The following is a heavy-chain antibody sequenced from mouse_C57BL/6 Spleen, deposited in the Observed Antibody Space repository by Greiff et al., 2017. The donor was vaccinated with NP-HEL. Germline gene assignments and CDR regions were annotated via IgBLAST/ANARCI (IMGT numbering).Heavy chain of an antibody. CDR2: LDPNSGGT. CDR1: GYTFTSYW. Sequence: VQLQQPGAELVKPGASVKLSCKASGYTFTSYWMHWVKQRPGRGLAWIGRLDPNSGGTTSNEKFKSKATLTVDKPSSTAYMQLSSLTSEDSAVYYCARAGSSSVGYFDVWGTGTTVTVSS. J-gene: IGHJ1*03. CDR3: ARAGSSSVGYFDV. D-gene: IGHD1-1*01. V-gene: IGHV1-72*01.